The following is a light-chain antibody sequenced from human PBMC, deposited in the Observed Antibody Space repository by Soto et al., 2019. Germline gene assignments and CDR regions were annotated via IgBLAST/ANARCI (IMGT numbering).Light chain of an antibody. V-gene: IGKV3-20*01. J-gene: IGKJ1*01. CDR2: GAS. CDR3: QQYGSSPWT. Sequence: EIVLTQSPGTLSLSPGERATLSCRASQSVSNSYLAWYQQKPGQAPRLLIYGASSRATGIPDRFSGSGSGTDFPPTISRLEPEDFAVYYCQQYGSSPWTFGQGTKVDIK. CDR1: QSVSNSY.